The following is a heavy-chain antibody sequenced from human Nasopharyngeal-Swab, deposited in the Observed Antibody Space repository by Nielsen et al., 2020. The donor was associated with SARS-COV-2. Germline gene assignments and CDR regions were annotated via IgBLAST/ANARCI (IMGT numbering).Heavy chain of an antibody. J-gene: IGHJ6*02. V-gene: IGHV1-18*01. Sequence: ASVKVSCKASGYTFTSYGISWVRQAPGQGLEWMGWISAYNGNTNYAQKLQGRVTMTTDTSTSTAYMELRSLRSDDTAVYYCARDLVVVVAATPYYYYGMDVWGQGTTVTVSS. D-gene: IGHD2-15*01. CDR2: ISAYNGNT. CDR3: ARDLVVVVAATPYYYYGMDV. CDR1: GYTFTSYG.